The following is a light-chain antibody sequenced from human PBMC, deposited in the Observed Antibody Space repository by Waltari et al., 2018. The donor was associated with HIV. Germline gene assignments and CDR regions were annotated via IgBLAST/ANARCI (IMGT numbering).Light chain of an antibody. CDR3: SSYTSSSTLV. CDR2: ECT. CDR1: YSDVGGYNY. J-gene: IGLJ2*01. V-gene: IGLV2-14*01. Sequence: QSALTQPASVSGSPGQSITISCTGTYSDVGGYNYVSWFQQRPGKAPKLIVYECTHRPSGVSNRFSASKSGNTASLTISGVQAEDEADYYCSSYTSSSTLVFGGGTKLTVL.